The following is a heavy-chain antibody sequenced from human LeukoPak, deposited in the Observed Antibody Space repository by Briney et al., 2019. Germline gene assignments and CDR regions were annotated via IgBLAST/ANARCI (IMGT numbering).Heavy chain of an antibody. CDR3: ARGYCSGGRCYSGPEY. D-gene: IGHD2-15*01. V-gene: IGHV3-7*01. J-gene: IGHJ4*02. Sequence: PGGSLRLSCAASGFTFSYYWMSWVRQAPGKGLEWVANIKQDGSEKNYVDSVKGRFTISRDNAKNSLSLQMNSLRAEDTAVYYCARGYCSGGRCYSGPEYWGQGTLVTVSS. CDR1: GFTFSYYW. CDR2: IKQDGSEK.